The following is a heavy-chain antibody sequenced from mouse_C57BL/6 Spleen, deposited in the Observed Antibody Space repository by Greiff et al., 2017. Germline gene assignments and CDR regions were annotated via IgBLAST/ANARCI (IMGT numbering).Heavy chain of an antibody. J-gene: IGHJ1*03. CDR1: GYAFSSYW. Sequence: QVQLQQSGAELVKPGASVKISCKASGYAFSSYWMNWVKQRPGKGLEWIGQIYPGDGDTNYNGKFNGKATLTADKSSSTAYMQLSSLTSEDSAVYFCARGFITTVVRGSYWYFDVWGTGTTVTVSS. D-gene: IGHD1-1*01. V-gene: IGHV1-80*01. CDR3: ARGFITTVVRGSYWYFDV. CDR2: IYPGDGDT.